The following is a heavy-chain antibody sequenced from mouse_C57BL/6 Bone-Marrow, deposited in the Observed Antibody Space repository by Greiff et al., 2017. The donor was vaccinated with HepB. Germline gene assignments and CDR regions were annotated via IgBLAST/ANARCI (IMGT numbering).Heavy chain of an antibody. J-gene: IGHJ3*01. CDR2: ISNGGGST. Sequence: DVKLVESGGGLVQPGGSLKLSCAASGFTFSDYYMYWVRQTPEKRLEWVAYISNGGGSTYYPDTVKGRFTISRDNAKNTLYLQMSRLKSEDTAMYYCARREGYHGAWFAYWGQGTLVTVSA. V-gene: IGHV5-12*01. CDR3: ARREGYHGAWFAY. CDR1: GFTFSDYY. D-gene: IGHD2-2*01.